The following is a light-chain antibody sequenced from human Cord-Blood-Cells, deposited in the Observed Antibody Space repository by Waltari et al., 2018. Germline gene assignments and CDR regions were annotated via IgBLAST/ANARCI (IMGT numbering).Light chain of an antibody. CDR1: KLGDKY. CDR3: QAWDSSTGV. V-gene: IGLV3-1*01. Sequence: SYELTQPPSVSVSPGPTASITCSGVKLGDKYACWYQQKPGQSPVLVIYQDSKRPSGIPERFSGSNSGNTATLTISGTQAMDEADYYCQAWDSSTGVFGGGTKLTVL. J-gene: IGLJ2*01. CDR2: QDS.